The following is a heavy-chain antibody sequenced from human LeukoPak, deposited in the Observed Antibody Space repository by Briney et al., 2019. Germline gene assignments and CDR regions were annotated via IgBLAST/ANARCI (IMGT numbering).Heavy chain of an antibody. Sequence: GSLRLSCAASGFTFSNYAMTWVRQAPGKGLEWVSGISGSGGSTNYADSVEGRFTISRDNSKNTLYLQMNSLRAEDTAVYYCAAGSGWSVDYWGQGTLVTVSS. D-gene: IGHD6-13*01. CDR1: GFTFSNYA. CDR3: AAGSGWSVDY. J-gene: IGHJ4*02. CDR2: ISGSGGST. V-gene: IGHV3-23*01.